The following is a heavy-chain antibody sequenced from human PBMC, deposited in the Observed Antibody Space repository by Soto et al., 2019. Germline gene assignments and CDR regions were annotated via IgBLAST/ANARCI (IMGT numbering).Heavy chain of an antibody. J-gene: IGHJ4*02. D-gene: IGHD3-9*01. CDR2: ISAYNGNT. CDR3: ARDRRLGGHYDIFSY. Sequence: QVLLVQSGAEVKKPGASVKVSCKASGYTFTSYGISWVRQAPGQGLEWMGWISAYNGNTNYAQKLQGRVTMTTDTSTSTAYMELRSLRSDDTAVYYCARDRRLGGHYDIFSYWGQGTLVTVSA. V-gene: IGHV1-18*01. CDR1: GYTFTSYG.